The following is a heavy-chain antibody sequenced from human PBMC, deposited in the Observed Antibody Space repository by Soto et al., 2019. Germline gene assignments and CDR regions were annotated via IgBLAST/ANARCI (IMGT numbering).Heavy chain of an antibody. CDR1: GFTFSSYD. Sequence: SGGSLRLSCAASGFTFSSYDMNWVRQVTGKGLEWVSTIGTAGDTYYPGSVKGRFTISRENAKNSLYLQMNSLRAEDTAVYYCARGRLISLYYFDYWGQGTLVTVSS. J-gene: IGHJ4*02. V-gene: IGHV3-13*01. CDR3: ARGRLISLYYFDY. CDR2: IGTAGDT. D-gene: IGHD2-15*01.